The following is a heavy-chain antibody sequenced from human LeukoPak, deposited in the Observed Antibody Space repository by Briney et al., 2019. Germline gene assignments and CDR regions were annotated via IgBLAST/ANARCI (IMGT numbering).Heavy chain of an antibody. CDR2: ISSSGSTI. D-gene: IGHD3-16*02. J-gene: IGHJ4*02. V-gene: IGHV3-11*01. CDR1: GFTFSDYY. CDR3: AKRTIMITFGGVIDAGGY. Sequence: GGSLRLSCAASGFTFSDYYMSWIRQAPGKGLEWVSYISSSGSTIYYADSVKGRFTISRDNSKNTLYLQMNSLRAEDTAVYYCAKRTIMITFGGVIDAGGYWGQGTLVTVSS.